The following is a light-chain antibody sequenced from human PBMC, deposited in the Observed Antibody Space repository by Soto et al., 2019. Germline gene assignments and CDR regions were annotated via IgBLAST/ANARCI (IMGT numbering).Light chain of an antibody. V-gene: IGLV2-14*01. CDR3: GSYTTRSTYV. CDR2: EVT. Sequence: QSVLTQPASVSGSPGQSITISCTGTSSDVGRFNFVSWFQQHPGKAPKLLIYEVTKRPSGVSNRFSGSKSGNTASLTISGLQTEDEADYYCGSYTTRSTYVFGTGTKVTVL. J-gene: IGLJ1*01. CDR1: SSDVGRFNF.